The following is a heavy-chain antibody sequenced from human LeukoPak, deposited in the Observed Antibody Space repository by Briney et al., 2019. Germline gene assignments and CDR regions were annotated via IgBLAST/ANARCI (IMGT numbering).Heavy chain of an antibody. CDR3: TTEKILWFEGPDY. V-gene: IGHV3-15*01. D-gene: IGHD3-10*01. Sequence: GGSLRLSCAASGFTFSSAGMSWVRQAPGKGLEWVGRIKSKTDCGTTDYAAPVKGRFTISRDDSKNTLYLQMNSLKTEDTAVYYCTTEKILWFEGPDYWGQGTLVTVSS. CDR2: IKSKTDCGTT. J-gene: IGHJ4*02. CDR1: GFTFSSAG.